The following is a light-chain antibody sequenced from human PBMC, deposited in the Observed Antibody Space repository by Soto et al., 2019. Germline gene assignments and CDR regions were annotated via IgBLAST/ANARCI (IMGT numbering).Light chain of an antibody. J-gene: IGKJ1*01. Sequence: EIVMTQSPATRSVSPGERATLSCRASQSVSSNLAWYQQKPGQAPRLLIYGASTRATGIPARCSGSGSGTEFTLIISSLQYEDFAVYYCQQYNNWGTFGQGTKVEIK. V-gene: IGKV3-15*01. CDR1: QSVSSN. CDR3: QQYNNWGT. CDR2: GAS.